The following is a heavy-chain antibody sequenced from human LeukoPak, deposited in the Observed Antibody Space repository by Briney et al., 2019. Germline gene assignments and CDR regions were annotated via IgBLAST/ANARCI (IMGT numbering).Heavy chain of an antibody. V-gene: IGHV4-34*01. CDR1: GGSFSGYY. Sequence: SETLSLTCAVYGGSFSGYYWSWIRQPPGKGLEWIGEINHSGSTNYNPSLKSRVTISVDTSKNQLSLKLSSVTAADTAVYYCARGHYDYVWGSYRTPGYYFDYWGQGTLVTVSS. CDR2: INHSGST. D-gene: IGHD3-16*02. CDR3: ARGHYDYVWGSYRTPGYYFDY. J-gene: IGHJ4*02.